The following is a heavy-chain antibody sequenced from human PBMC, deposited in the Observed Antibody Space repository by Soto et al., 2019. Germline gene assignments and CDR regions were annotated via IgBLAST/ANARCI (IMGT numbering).Heavy chain of an antibody. V-gene: IGHV3-73*01. J-gene: IGHJ4*02. CDR3: SGGEDY. Sequence: PGGSLRLSCVGSGFRFSDVSMHWVRQAPGKGPEWVGRIRDKDYSYATAYGASVKGRFTIFRDDSKNTVYLQMDSLKTDDTATYYCSGGEDYWGQGVLVTSPQ. D-gene: IGHD3-16*01. CDR2: IRDKDYSYAT. CDR1: GFRFSDVS.